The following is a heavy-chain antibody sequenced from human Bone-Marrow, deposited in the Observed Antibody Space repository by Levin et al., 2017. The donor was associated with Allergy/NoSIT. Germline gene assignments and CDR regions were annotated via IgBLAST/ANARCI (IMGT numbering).Heavy chain of an antibody. V-gene: IGHV3-13*01. CDR2: IGTAGDT. CDR3: ARGGVRGVFDAFDI. Sequence: PGGSLRLSCAASGFTFSSYDMHWVRQATGKGLEWVSAIGTAGDTYYPGSVKGRFTISRENAKNSLYLQMNSLRAGDTAVYYCARGGVRGVFDAFDIWGQGTMVTVSS. J-gene: IGHJ3*02. D-gene: IGHD3-10*01. CDR1: GFTFSSYD.